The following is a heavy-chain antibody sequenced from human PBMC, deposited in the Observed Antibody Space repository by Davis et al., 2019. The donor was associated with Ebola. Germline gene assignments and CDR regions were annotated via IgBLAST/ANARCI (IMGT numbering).Heavy chain of an antibody. V-gene: IGHV1-2*02. CDR3: ARDYFVEVVVPAAIPHWFDP. CDR1: GYTFTGYY. Sequence: ASVKVSCKASGYTFTGYYMHWVRQAPGQGLEWMGWINPNSGGTNYAQKFQGRVTMTRDTSISTAYMELSRLRSDDTAVYYCARDYFVEVVVPAAIPHWFDPWGQGTLVTVSS. CDR2: INPNSGGT. J-gene: IGHJ5*02. D-gene: IGHD2-2*01.